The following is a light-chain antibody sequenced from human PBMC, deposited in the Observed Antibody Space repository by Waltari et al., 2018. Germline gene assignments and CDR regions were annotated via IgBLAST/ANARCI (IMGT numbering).Light chain of an antibody. CDR3: QQYYSMPLT. V-gene: IGKV4-1*01. J-gene: IGKJ4*01. CDR2: WAS. Sequence: DIVMTQSPDSLAVSLGERATINCKSSKSVLYTSNNRNYLTWYQQKPGQPPKLLIYWASTRESGVPDRFSGSGSGTDFTLTISSLRAEDVAVYYCQQYYSMPLTFGGGTKVEIK. CDR1: KSVLYTSNNRNY.